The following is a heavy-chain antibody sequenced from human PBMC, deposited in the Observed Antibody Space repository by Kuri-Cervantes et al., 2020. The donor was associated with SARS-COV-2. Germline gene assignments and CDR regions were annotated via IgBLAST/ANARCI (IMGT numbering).Heavy chain of an antibody. D-gene: IGHD1-26*01. Sequence: SVTVSCKASGGTFSSYAISWVRQAPGQGLEWRGGIIPIFGTANYAQKFQGRVTITPDESTSTAYMELSSLRSEDTAVYYCARFSRQGVLATTKVNYYYYYMDVWGKGTTVTVSS. V-gene: IGHV1-69*13. CDR1: GGTFSSYA. CDR2: IIPIFGTA. CDR3: ARFSRQGVLATTKVNYYYYYMDV. J-gene: IGHJ6*03.